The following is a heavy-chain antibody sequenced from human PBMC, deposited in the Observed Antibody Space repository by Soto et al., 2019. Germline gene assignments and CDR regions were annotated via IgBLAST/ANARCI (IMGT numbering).Heavy chain of an antibody. J-gene: IGHJ5*02. CDR1: GFAIRNYE. Sequence: GGSLRLSCAASGFAIRNYEMNWVRQAPGKGLEWVSYINSGGTSKKYTDSVEGRFTISRDTALNSLYLQMDSLRAEDTAVYYCARGVRKAVAGPPDPWGQGTLVTVS. D-gene: IGHD6-19*01. CDR3: ARGVRKAVAGPPDP. CDR2: INSGGTSK. V-gene: IGHV3-48*03.